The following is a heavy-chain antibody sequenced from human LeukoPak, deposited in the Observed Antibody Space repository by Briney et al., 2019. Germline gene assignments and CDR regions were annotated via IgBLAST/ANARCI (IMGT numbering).Heavy chain of an antibody. Sequence: SETLSLTCTVSGGSISSYYWSWIRQPPGKGLEWIGYIYYSGSTDYNPSLKSRVTISVDTSKNQFSLKLSSVTAADTAVYYCARVRHGAFDIWGQGTMVTVSS. V-gene: IGHV4-59*01. J-gene: IGHJ3*02. CDR2: IYYSGST. CDR3: ARVRHGAFDI. CDR1: GGSISSYY.